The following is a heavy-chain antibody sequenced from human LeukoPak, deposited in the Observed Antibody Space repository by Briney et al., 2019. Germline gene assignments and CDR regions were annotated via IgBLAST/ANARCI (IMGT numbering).Heavy chain of an antibody. CDR1: GYTFTGYY. CDR2: INPNSGGT. V-gene: IGHV1-2*02. Sequence: ASVKVSCKASGYTFTGYYMHWVRQAPGQGLEWMGWINPNSGGTNYAQKFQGRVTMTRDTSISTAYMGLSRLRSDDTAVYYCATPQARGWYGFDFDYWGQGTLVTVSS. D-gene: IGHD6-19*01. J-gene: IGHJ4*02. CDR3: ATPQARGWYGFDFDY.